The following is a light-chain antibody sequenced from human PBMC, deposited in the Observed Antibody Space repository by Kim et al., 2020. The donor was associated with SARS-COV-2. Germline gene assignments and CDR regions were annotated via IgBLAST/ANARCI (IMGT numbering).Light chain of an antibody. CDR1: QSVATS. CDR2: DAS. J-gene: IGKJ5*01. Sequence: ATLSLSQGERATLSCRASQSVATSVAWYQQKPGQAPRLLIYDASKRATGIPARFRGSGSGTDFTLTIGTLEPEDSAVYYCQQRGNFGQGTRLEIK. CDR3: QQRGN. V-gene: IGKV3-11*01.